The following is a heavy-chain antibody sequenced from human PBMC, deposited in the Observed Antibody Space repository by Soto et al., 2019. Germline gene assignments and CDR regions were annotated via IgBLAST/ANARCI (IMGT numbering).Heavy chain of an antibody. CDR2: IYPGDSDT. D-gene: IGHD3-22*01. Sequence: PGESLKISCKGSGHSFTTHWIAWVRQMPGKGLEWMGVIYPGDSDTRYSPSFQGQVTISADRSISTAYLQWRDLRAEDTAIYYCAKGGSAFYPRFFDNWGLGTLVTVSS. CDR3: AKGGSAFYPRFFDN. CDR1: GHSFTTHW. V-gene: IGHV5-51*01. J-gene: IGHJ4*02.